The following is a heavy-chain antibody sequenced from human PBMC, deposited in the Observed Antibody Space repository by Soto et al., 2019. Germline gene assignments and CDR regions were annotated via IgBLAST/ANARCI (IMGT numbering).Heavy chain of an antibody. Sequence: EVQLVESGGGLVQPGRSLRLSCAASGFTFDDYAMHWVRQAPGKGPEWVSGISWNSGSIGYADSVKGRFTISRDNAKNSLYLQMNSLRAEDTALYYCAKGLYYYGSGNYYYGMDVWGQGTTVTVSS. CDR1: GFTFDDYA. CDR3: AKGLYYYGSGNYYYGMDV. V-gene: IGHV3-9*01. CDR2: ISWNSGSI. J-gene: IGHJ6*02. D-gene: IGHD3-10*01.